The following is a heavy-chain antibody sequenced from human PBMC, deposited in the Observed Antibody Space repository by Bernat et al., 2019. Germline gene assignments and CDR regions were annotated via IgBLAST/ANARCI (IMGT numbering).Heavy chain of an antibody. J-gene: IGHJ4*02. CDR1: GFTFSSYE. V-gene: IGHV3-48*03. CDR2: ISSSGSTI. CDR3: ARVARGRYCSGGSCYQTYFDY. D-gene: IGHD2-15*01. Sequence: EVQLVESGGGLVQPGGSLRLSCAASGFTFSSYEMNWVRQAPGKGLEWVSYISSSGSTIYYADSVKGRFTISRDNAKNSLYLQMNSLRAEDTAVYYCARVARGRYCSGGSCYQTYFDYWGQGTLVTVSS.